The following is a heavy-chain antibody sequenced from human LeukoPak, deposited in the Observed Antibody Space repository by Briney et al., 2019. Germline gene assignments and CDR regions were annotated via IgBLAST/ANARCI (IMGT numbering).Heavy chain of an antibody. CDR1: GGSISSYY. J-gene: IGHJ3*02. CDR3: ARVVRGSGSHYRFTPVFDI. D-gene: IGHD3-10*01. CDR2: INYSGST. V-gene: IGHV4-59*01. Sequence: SETLSLTCTVSGGSISSYYWSWIRQPPRKGLEWIGYINYSGSTNYNPSLKSRVTISVDTSKNQFSLKLSSVTAADTAVYYCARVVRGSGSHYRFTPVFDIWGQGTTVTVSS.